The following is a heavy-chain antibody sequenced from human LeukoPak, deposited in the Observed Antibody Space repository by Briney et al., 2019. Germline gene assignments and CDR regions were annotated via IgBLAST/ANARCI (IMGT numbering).Heavy chain of an antibody. D-gene: IGHD2-15*01. V-gene: IGHV1-69*04. Sequence: ASVKVSCKASGYTFTSYGISWVRQAPGQGLEWMGRIIPILGIANYAQKFQGRVTITADKSTSTAYMELSSLRSEDTAVYYCARAPLPRGYCSGGSCYGYPFDYWGQGTLVTVSS. CDR3: ARAPLPRGYCSGGSCYGYPFDY. CDR2: IIPILGIA. CDR1: GYTFTSYG. J-gene: IGHJ4*02.